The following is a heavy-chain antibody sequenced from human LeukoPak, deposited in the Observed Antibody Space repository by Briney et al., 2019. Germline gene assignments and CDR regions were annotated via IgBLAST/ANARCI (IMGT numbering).Heavy chain of an antibody. CDR3: AFSGWFWGVFDY. CDR2: ISSTGIT. V-gene: IGHV4-39*01. D-gene: IGHD6-19*01. J-gene: IGHJ4*02. Sequence: PSETLSLTCSVSGGSVSISNYFWGWIRQPPGKGLEWIASISSTGITHYYPSLESRISVSVETSKNQFSLKLTSLTAADTAVYYCAFSGWFWGVFDYWGQGILVTVSS. CDR1: GGSVSISNYF.